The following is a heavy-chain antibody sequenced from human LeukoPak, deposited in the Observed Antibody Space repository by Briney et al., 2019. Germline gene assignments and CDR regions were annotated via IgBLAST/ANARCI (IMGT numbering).Heavy chain of an antibody. CDR1: GFTFSDYY. CDR2: ISSSGSFI. V-gene: IGHV3-11*04. D-gene: IGHD3-22*01. CDR3: ARETHYDSSGYHNDY. J-gene: IGHJ4*02. Sequence: GGSLRLSCAASGFTFSDYYMSWIRQAPGKGLEWVSYISSSGSFIYYADSVKGRFTTSRDNAKNSLYLQMNSLRAEDTAVYYCARETHYDSSGYHNDYRGQGTLVTVSS.